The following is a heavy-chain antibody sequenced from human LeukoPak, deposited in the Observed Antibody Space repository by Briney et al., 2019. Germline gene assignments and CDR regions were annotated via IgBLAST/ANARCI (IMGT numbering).Heavy chain of an antibody. CDR1: GFTFSDYY. CDR2: ISSSGSTI. J-gene: IGHJ6*03. Sequence: GGSLRLSCAASGFTFSDYYMSWIRQAPGKGLEWVSYISSSGSTIYYADSVKGRFTISRDNAKNSLYLQMNSLRAEDTAVYYCARVFEELVPRYYYYYMDVWGKGTTVTVSS. V-gene: IGHV3-11*04. D-gene: IGHD6-6*01. CDR3: ARVFEELVPRYYYYYMDV.